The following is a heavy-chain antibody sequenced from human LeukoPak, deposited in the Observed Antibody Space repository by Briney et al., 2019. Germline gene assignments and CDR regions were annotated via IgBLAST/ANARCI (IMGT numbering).Heavy chain of an antibody. D-gene: IGHD6-19*01. CDR1: GYTFIGYH. CDR2: INPNSGGK. V-gene: IGHV1-2*02. CDR3: ARLSSDQLGDY. Sequence: ASVQVSCQSTGYTFIGYHIHWLGQAPAKGGAWMGWINPNSGGKNIVQKFQDRVTMSRDTSISTAYMELSRLRSDDTAVYYCARLSSDQLGDYWGQGTLVTVS. J-gene: IGHJ4*02.